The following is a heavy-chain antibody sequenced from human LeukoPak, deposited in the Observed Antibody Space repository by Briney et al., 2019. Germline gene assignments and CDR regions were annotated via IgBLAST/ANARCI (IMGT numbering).Heavy chain of an antibody. V-gene: IGHV4-34*01. Sequence: SETLSLTCTVSGGSISSYYWSWTRQPAGKGLEWIGEINHSGSTNYNPSLKSRVTISVDTSKNQFSLKLSSVTAADTAVYYCARNGLAAAGMALRGIIGYWGQGTLVTVSS. CDR2: INHSGST. CDR3: ARNGLAAAGMALRGIIGY. D-gene: IGHD6-13*01. J-gene: IGHJ4*02. CDR1: GGSISSYY.